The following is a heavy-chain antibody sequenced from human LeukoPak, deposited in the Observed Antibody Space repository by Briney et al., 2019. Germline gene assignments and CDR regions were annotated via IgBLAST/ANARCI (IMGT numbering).Heavy chain of an antibody. J-gene: IGHJ6*02. Sequence: PGGSLRLSCAASGFTFSSYGTHWVRQAPGKGLEWVAVIWCDGSNKYYADSVKGRFTISRDNSKNTLYLQMNSLRAEDTAVYYCARAVAADGGMDVWGQGTTVTVSS. CDR2: IWCDGSNK. CDR1: GFTFSSYG. V-gene: IGHV3-33*01. CDR3: ARAVAADGGMDV. D-gene: IGHD2-15*01.